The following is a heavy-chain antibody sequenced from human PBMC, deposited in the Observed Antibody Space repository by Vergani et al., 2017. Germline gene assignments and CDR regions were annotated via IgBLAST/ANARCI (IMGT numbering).Heavy chain of an antibody. CDR3: ASSSSWYPTDDY. V-gene: IGHV4-34*01. Sequence: QVQLQQWGAGLLKPSETLSLTCAVYGGSFSGYYWSWIRQPPGKGLEWIGSIYYSGSTYYNPSLKSRVTISVDTSKNQFSLKLSSVTAADTAVYYCASSSSWYPTDDYWGQGTLVTVSS. CDR2: IYYSGST. CDR1: GGSFSGYY. D-gene: IGHD6-13*01. J-gene: IGHJ4*02.